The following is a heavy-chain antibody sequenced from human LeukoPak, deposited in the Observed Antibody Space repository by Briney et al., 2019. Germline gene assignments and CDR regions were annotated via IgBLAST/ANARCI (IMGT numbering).Heavy chain of an antibody. CDR2: INPNSGGT. J-gene: IGHJ5*02. V-gene: IGHV1-2*04. Sequence: ASVKVSCKASGYTFTGYYMHWVRQAPGQGLEWMGWINPNSGGTNYAQKFQGWVTMTRDTSISTAYMELSRLRSDDTAVYYCARDGGYCSGGSCGLWFDPCGQGTLVTVSS. CDR1: GYTFTGYY. CDR3: ARDGGYCSGGSCGLWFDP. D-gene: IGHD2-15*01.